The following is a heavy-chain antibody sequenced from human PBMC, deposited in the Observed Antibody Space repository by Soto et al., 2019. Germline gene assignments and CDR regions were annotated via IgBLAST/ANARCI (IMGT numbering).Heavy chain of an antibody. CDR2: ISQTGGT. D-gene: IGHD4-4*01. V-gene: IGHV4-34*01. J-gene: IGHJ5*02. Sequence: QVQLQQWGAGLLKPSETLSLTCAVYGGSFSHYFWSWIRQPPGKGLEWIGEISQTGGTYYNPSLKGRVPILVDTSKNQFSLKLNSLTVADTAVYYCARRYSNFAFGTVPRWFDPWGQGTLVTVSS. CDR3: ARRYSNFAFGTVPRWFDP. CDR1: GGSFSHYF.